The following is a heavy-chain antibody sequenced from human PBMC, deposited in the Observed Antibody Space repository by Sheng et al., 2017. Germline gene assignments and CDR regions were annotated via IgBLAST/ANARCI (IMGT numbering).Heavy chain of an antibody. D-gene: IGHD2-2*01. J-gene: IGHJ4*02. V-gene: IGHV3-23*04. CDR2: ISGGGGVS. Sequence: VQLVESGGGVIEPGGSLRLSCAGSGFTFETYAMGWVRQTPKKGLEWVSTISGGGGVSYYADSVKGPVHHLRDDNYRNTLFLQMSSLRADDAAVYYCARGYCGSVSCYPHPIDYWGRGTL. CDR1: GFTFETYA. CDR3: ARGYCGSVSCYPHPIDY.